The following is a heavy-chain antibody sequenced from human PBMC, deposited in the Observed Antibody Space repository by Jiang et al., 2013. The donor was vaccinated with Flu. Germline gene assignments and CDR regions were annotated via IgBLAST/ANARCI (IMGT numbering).Heavy chain of an antibody. D-gene: IGHD2-15*01. Sequence: SGAEVKKPGASVKVSCKVSGYTLTELSMHWVRQAPGKGLEWMGGFDPEDGETIYAQKFQGRVTMTEDTSTDTAYMELSSLRSEDTAVYYCATFYCSGGSCYSGLGHLFDYWGQGTLVTVSS. CDR3: ATFYCSGGSCYSGLGHLFDY. J-gene: IGHJ4*02. V-gene: IGHV1-24*01. CDR1: GYTLTELS. CDR2: FDPEDGET.